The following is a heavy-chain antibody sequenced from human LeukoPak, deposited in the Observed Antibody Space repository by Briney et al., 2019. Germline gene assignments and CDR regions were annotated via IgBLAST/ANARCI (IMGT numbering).Heavy chain of an antibody. Sequence: GGSLRLSCAASGLTFSSYAMSWVRQSPGKGLEWVSTVSGSGSSTNYADPVKGRFTISRDNSKNTVYLQMTSLRAEDTAVYYCANVGKASGSYSFGYWGQGTLVTVSS. CDR1: GLTFSSYA. J-gene: IGHJ4*02. CDR3: ANVGKASGSYSFGY. D-gene: IGHD3-10*01. CDR2: VSGSGSST. V-gene: IGHV3-23*01.